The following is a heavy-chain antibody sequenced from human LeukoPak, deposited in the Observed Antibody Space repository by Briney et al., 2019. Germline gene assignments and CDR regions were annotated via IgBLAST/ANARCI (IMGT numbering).Heavy chain of an antibody. CDR1: GFTFSSYS. Sequence: GGSLRLSCAASGFTFSSYSINWVRQAPGKGLEWVSSISSSSSYIYYADSVKGRFTISRDNAKNSLYLQMNSLRAEDTAVYYCARDQALRYFDWLLDYWGQGTLVTVSS. CDR2: ISSSSSYI. CDR3: ARDQALRYFDWLLDY. J-gene: IGHJ4*02. D-gene: IGHD3-9*01. V-gene: IGHV3-21*01.